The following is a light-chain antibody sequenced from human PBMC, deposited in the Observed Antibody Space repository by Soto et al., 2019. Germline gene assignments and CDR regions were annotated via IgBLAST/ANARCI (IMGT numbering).Light chain of an antibody. J-gene: IGLJ1*01. CDR1: SSDVGGYNF. V-gene: IGLV2-14*01. CDR3: SSFTRNSTYA. CDR2: EVS. Sequence: QSALTQPPSASGSPGQAVTISCTGTSSDVGGYNFVSWYQQHPGKSPKLLIYEVSNRPSGISNRFSGSKSGNTASLTISGLQAEDEADYYCSSFTRNSTYAFGPGTKLTVL.